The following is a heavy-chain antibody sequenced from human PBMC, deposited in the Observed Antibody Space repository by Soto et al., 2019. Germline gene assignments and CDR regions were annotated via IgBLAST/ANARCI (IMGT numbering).Heavy chain of an antibody. CDR1: GGSISSSNW. Sequence: SETLSLTCAVSGGSISSSNWWTWVRQAPGKGLEWIGEIYHDGRANYNPSLKSRITISLDESGNQVSLKLYSVTAADTAVYYYARGGQDCSTTTSCYPAGDFWGQGTLVTVSS. CDR2: IYHDGRA. J-gene: IGHJ4*02. V-gene: IGHV4-4*02. CDR3: ARGGQDCSTTTSCYPAGDF. D-gene: IGHD2-2*01.